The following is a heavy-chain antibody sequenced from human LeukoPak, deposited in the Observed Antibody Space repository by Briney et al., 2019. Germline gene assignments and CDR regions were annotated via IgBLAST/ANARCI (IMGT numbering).Heavy chain of an antibody. CDR1: GFTFRSYS. J-gene: IGHJ3*02. Sequence: GGSLRLSCAASGFTFRSYSMHWVRQAPGKGLEWVSYISSTSSTIYYADSVKGRFTISRDNAKNSLYLQMNSLRDEDTAVYYCARAAPYYYDSSGYSAFDSWGQGTMVTISA. CDR2: ISSTSSTI. CDR3: ARAAPYYYDSSGYSAFDS. V-gene: IGHV3-48*02. D-gene: IGHD3-22*01.